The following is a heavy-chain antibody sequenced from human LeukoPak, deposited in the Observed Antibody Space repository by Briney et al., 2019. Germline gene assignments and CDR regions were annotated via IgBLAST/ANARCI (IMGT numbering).Heavy chain of an antibody. D-gene: IGHD1-26*01. CDR2: IHSNGYT. CDR1: GGSISGYY. J-gene: IGHJ5*02. Sequence: SETLSLTCTVSGGSISGYYWSWIRQPPGQGLEWIAYIHSNGYTNYNPSLKSRDTISVDTSKNQFSLKVTSVTAADTAMYYCTKREGPMSGSYDYFDPWGQGTLVTVS. V-gene: IGHV4-4*09. CDR3: TKREGPMSGSYDYFDP.